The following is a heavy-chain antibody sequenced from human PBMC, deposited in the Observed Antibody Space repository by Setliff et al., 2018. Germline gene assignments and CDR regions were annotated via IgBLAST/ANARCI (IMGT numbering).Heavy chain of an antibody. Sequence: SETLSLTCAPSGGSITDRNWWNWVRQHPGKGLEWIGYIYYSGSTYYNPPLKSRVTISVDTSKNQFSLKLSSVTAADTAVYYCARRTEYYNFWSGYYDYWGQGTLVTVSS. J-gene: IGHJ4*02. V-gene: IGHV4-4*02. CDR2: IYYSGST. D-gene: IGHD3-3*01. CDR3: ARRTEYYNFWSGYYDY. CDR1: GGSITDRNW.